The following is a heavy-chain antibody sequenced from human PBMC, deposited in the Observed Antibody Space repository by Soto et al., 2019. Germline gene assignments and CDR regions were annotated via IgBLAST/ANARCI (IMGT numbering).Heavy chain of an antibody. CDR1: GFIFSGHY. Sequence: QVQLVESGGALVKPGGSLRLSCAASGFIFSGHYMTWIRQAPGKGLEWIAYISLTGSVIHYADSVKGRFTISRDNGKNTLYLQMDSLRAEDSAEYYCLRSSGFDYFVAFDVSGPGTVVTVSS. CDR2: ISLTGSVI. V-gene: IGHV3-11*01. D-gene: IGHD5-12*01. CDR3: LRSSGFDYFVAFDV. J-gene: IGHJ3*01.